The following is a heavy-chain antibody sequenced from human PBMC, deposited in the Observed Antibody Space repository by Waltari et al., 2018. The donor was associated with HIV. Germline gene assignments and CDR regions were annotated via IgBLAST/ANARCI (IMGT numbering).Heavy chain of an antibody. J-gene: IGHJ4*02. CDR2: ISWNSGSI. CDR1: GFTFDDYA. D-gene: IGHD6-13*01. CDR3: AAEEAGNSGHVR. V-gene: IGHV3-9*01. Sequence: EVQLVESGGGLVQPGRSLRLSCAASGFTFDDYAMHWVRQAPGKGLEWVSGISWNSGSIGYADSVKGRFTISRDNAKNSLYLQMNSLRAEDTALYYCAAEEAGNSGHVRWGQGTLVTVSS.